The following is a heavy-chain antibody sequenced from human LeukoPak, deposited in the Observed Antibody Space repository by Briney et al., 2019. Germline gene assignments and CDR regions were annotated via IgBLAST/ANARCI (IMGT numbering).Heavy chain of an antibody. CDR1: GFTFSSYG. CDR2: IWYDGSNK. Sequence: PGRSLRLSCAASGFTFSSYGMHWVRQAPGKGLEWVAVIWYDGSNKYYADSVKGRFTISRDNSKNTLYLQMNSLRAEDTAVYYCARAYYDSALYYFDYWGQGTLVTVSS. D-gene: IGHD3-22*01. V-gene: IGHV3-33*01. CDR3: ARAYYDSALYYFDY. J-gene: IGHJ4*02.